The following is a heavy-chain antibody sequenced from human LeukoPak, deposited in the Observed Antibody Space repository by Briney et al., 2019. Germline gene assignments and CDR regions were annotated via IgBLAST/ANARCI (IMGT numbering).Heavy chain of an antibody. V-gene: IGHV1-69*02. J-gene: IGHJ4*02. D-gene: IGHD3-3*01. CDR2: IIPILGIA. Sequence: ASVKVSCKASGYTFTGYYMHWVRQAPGQGLEWMGRIIPILGIANYAQKFQGRVTITADKSTSTAYMELSSLRSEDTAVYYCASFGAEGDWGQGTLVTVSS. CDR1: GYTFTGYY. CDR3: ASFGAEGD.